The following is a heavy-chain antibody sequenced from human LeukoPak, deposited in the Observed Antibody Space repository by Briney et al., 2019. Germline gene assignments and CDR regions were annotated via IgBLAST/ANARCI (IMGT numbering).Heavy chain of an antibody. Sequence: PSETLSLTCAVSGYPISSGYYWGWIRQPPGKALEWIGSMYHSGSTYYNPSLKSRVTISVDTSKNEFSLKLSSVTAADTAVYYCGRESGRYHFDYWGQGTLVTVSS. D-gene: IGHD1-26*01. CDR1: GYPISSGYY. J-gene: IGHJ4*02. CDR2: MYHSGST. V-gene: IGHV4-38-2*02. CDR3: GRESGRYHFDY.